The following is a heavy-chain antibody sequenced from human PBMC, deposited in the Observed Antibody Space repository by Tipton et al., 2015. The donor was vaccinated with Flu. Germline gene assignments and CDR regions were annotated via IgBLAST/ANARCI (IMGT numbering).Heavy chain of an antibody. V-gene: IGHV4-30-4*01. CDR3: ARDPLGPLLTDWYFDL. Sequence: TLSLTCTVSGGSISSGDYYWSWIRQPPGKGLEWIGYIYYSGSTYYNPSLKSRVTISVDTSKNQFSLKLSSVTAADTAVYYCARDPLGPLLTDWYFDLWGRGPLVTVSS. CDR1: GGSISSGDYY. D-gene: IGHD2/OR15-2a*01. CDR2: IYYSGST. J-gene: IGHJ2*01.